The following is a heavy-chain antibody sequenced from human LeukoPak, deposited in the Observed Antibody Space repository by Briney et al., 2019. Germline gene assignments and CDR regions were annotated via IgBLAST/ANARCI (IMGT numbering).Heavy chain of an antibody. V-gene: IGHV4-31*03. CDR2: IYYSGST. D-gene: IGHD4-17*01. CDR3: ARAATVTTQNWFDP. Sequence: SETLSLTCTVSGGSISSGGYYWSWIRQHPGKGLEWIGYIYYSGSTYYNPSLKSRVTISVDTSKNQFSLKLSSVTAADTAVYYCARAATVTTQNWFDPWGQGTLVTVSS. CDR1: GGSISSGGYY. J-gene: IGHJ5*02.